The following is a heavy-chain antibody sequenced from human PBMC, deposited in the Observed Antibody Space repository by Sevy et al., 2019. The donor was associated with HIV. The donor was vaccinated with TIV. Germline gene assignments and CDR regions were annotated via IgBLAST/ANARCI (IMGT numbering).Heavy chain of an antibody. CDR1: GFTFSSYW. V-gene: IGHV3-7*01. CDR3: ARSGPRWFGELYSADY. Sequence: GGSLRLSCAASGFTFSSYWMSWVRQAPGKGLEWVANIKQDGSEKYYVDSVKGRFTISRDNAKNSLYLQMNSLRAEDTAVYYCARSGPRWFGELYSADYWGQGTLVTVSS. D-gene: IGHD3-10*01. CDR2: IKQDGSEK. J-gene: IGHJ4*02.